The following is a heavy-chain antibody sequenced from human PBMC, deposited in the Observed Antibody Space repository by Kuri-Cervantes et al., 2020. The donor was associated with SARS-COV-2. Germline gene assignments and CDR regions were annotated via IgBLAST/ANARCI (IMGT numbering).Heavy chain of an antibody. CDR2: ISYDGSNK. D-gene: IGHD1-20*01. Sequence: GESLKISCAGSGFTFSSYAMHWVRQAPGKGLEWVAVISYDGSNKYYADSVKGRFTISRDNSKHSLYLQMNSLGAEDTAVYYCASSGITGSVYYYMDVWGKGTTVTVSS. V-gene: IGHV3-30-3*01. CDR3: ASSGITGSVYYYMDV. CDR1: GFTFSSYA. J-gene: IGHJ6*03.